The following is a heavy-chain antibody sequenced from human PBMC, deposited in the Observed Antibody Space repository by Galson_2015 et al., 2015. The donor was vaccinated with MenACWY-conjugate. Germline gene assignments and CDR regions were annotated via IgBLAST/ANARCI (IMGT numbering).Heavy chain of an antibody. CDR3: ARDRLGAYYYGSGRGPDY. CDR1: GFTFSSYE. J-gene: IGHJ4*02. D-gene: IGHD3-10*01. CDR2: ISSSGSTI. Sequence: SLRLSCAASGFTFSSYEMNRVRQAPGKGLEWVSYISSSGSTIYHADSVKGRFTISRDNAKNSLYLQMSSLGAEDTAVYYCARDRLGAYYYGSGRGPDYWGQGTLVTVSS. V-gene: IGHV3-48*03.